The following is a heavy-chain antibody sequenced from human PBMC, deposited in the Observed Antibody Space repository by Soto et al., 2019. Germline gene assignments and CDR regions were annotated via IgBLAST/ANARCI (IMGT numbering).Heavy chain of an antibody. J-gene: IGHJ4*02. V-gene: IGHV5-51*01. Sequence: GESLNISFKCSGYNFTTFLTGWERKMPGKGLEWMGIIYPCDSETKYSPDFEGQVTISADRSTNTAYLQWRSLRASDTAMYYCARLGFPGAIYFDSWGLGTLVTVSS. CDR2: IYPCDSET. CDR1: GYNFTTFL. CDR3: ARLGFPGAIYFDS.